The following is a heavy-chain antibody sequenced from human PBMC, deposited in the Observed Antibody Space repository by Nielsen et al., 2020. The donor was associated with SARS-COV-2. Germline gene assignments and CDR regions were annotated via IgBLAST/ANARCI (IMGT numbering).Heavy chain of an antibody. CDR1: GFTFSSYV. V-gene: IGHV3-23*01. CDR2: LNGSGGKT. Sequence: GESLKISCAASGFTFSSYVMGWVRQAPGKGLEWVSTLNGSGGKTYYADSVKGRFTISRDNSKNTLFLQMNSLRAEDTAVYYCAYTRGFEADIIAAFDYWGQGTLVTVSS. J-gene: IGHJ4*02. D-gene: IGHD6-13*01. CDR3: AYTRGFEADIIAAFDY.